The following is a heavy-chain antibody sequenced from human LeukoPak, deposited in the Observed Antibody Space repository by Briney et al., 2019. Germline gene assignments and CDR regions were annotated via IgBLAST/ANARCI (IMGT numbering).Heavy chain of an antibody. V-gene: IGHV3-48*02. D-gene: IGHD3-22*01. Sequence: GGSLRLSCAASGFTFSSYAMSWVRQAPGKGLEWVSYISSSSSTIYYADSVKGRFTISRDNAKNSLYLQMNSLRDEDTAVYYCARDSYYYDSSGPYYYYYYMDVWGKGTTVTVSS. CDR1: GFTFSSYA. CDR3: ARDSYYYDSSGPYYYYYYMDV. CDR2: ISSSSSTI. J-gene: IGHJ6*03.